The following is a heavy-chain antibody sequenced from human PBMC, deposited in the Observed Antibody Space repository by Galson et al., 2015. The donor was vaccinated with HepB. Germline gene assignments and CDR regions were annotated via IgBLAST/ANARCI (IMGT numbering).Heavy chain of an antibody. J-gene: IGHJ3*02. V-gene: IGHV6-1*01. D-gene: IGHD2-15*01. CDR3: VRHCSSVTCYPQDFDI. CDR2: TYYRSTWYN. Sequence: CAISGDSVSSNSAAWNWIRQSPSRGLEWLGRTYYRSTWYNDYAVSVKSRITIYPDTSKNQFSLQLNSVTPEDTAVYYCVRHCSSVTCYPQDFDISGQGTMVAVS. CDR1: GDSVSSNSAA.